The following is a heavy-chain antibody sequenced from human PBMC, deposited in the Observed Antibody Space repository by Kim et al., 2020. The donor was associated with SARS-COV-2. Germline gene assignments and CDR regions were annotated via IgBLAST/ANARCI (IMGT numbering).Heavy chain of an antibody. CDR1: GGSISSSSYY. CDR3: ARHESGDYVHIDY. V-gene: IGHV4-39*01. D-gene: IGHD4-17*01. Sequence: SETLSLTCTVSGGSISSSSYYWGWIRQPPGKGLEWIGSIYYSGSTYFNPSLKSRVTISVDTSKNQFSLKLSSVTAADTAVYYCARHESGDYVHIDYWGQGTLVTISS. J-gene: IGHJ4*02. CDR2: IYYSGST.